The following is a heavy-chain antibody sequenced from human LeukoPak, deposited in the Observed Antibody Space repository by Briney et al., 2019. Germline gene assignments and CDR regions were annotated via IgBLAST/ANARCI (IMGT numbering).Heavy chain of an antibody. J-gene: IGHJ4*02. CDR2: VGHDGGT. D-gene: IGHD2-15*01. CDR1: GVSFRGYY. CDR3: SRVPATISRPCDS. Sequence: SETLFLTCAVYGVSFRGYYWTLVRQTAGKGLEWIGEVGHDGGTNYNPSLKGRVTISIDPSKNQFSLRLSSVTAADTAIYYCSRVPATISRPCDSWGQGTLVTVSS. V-gene: IGHV4-34*01.